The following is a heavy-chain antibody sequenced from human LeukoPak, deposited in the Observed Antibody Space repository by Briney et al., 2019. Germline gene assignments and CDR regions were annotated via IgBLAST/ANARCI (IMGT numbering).Heavy chain of an antibody. Sequence: ASVKVSCKASGYIFTSFYMHWVRQAPGQGLEWMGIINPSGGNTGYAQKFQGRVTMTRDTSTSTVYMELSSLRSEDTAVYYCAKQLGYCSDGSCYFPYWGQGTLVTVSS. D-gene: IGHD2-15*01. CDR2: INPSGGNT. CDR1: GYIFTSFY. V-gene: IGHV1-46*01. J-gene: IGHJ4*02. CDR3: AKQLGYCSDGSCYFPY.